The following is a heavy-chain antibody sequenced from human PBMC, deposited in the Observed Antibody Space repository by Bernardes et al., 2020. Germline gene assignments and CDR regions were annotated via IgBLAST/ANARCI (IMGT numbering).Heavy chain of an antibody. CDR1: GFTFSSYC. J-gene: IGHJ4*02. V-gene: IGHV3-48*01. CDR3: ARDVAVVTGLPTGNGY. D-gene: IGHD2-21*02. CDR2: ISSSSSTI. Sequence: GGSLRLSCAASGFTFSSYCMNWVRQAPGKGLEWVSYISSSSSTIYYADSVKGRFTISRDNAKNSLYLQMNSLRAEDTAIYYCARDVAVVTGLPTGNGYWGQGTRVTVSS.